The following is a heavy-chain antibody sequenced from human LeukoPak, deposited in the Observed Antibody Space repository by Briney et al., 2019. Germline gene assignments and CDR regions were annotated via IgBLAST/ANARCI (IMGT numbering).Heavy chain of an antibody. CDR3: AKGPSSDWYGSNWFDP. V-gene: IGHV3-9*03. J-gene: IGHJ5*02. CDR1: GFTFDDYA. D-gene: IGHD6-19*01. Sequence: GGSLRLSCAASGFTFDDYAMHWVRQALGKGLEWVSGISWNSGSIGYADSVKGRFTISRDNAKNSLYLQMNSLRAEDMALYYCAKGPSSDWYGSNWFDPWGQGTLVTVSS. CDR2: ISWNSGSI.